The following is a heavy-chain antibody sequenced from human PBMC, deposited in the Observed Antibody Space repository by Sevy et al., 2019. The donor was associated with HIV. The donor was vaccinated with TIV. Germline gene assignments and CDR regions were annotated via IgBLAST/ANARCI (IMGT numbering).Heavy chain of an antibody. V-gene: IGHV3-33*01. CDR1: GFTFSSYG. J-gene: IGHJ4*02. Sequence: GGSLRLSCAASGFTFSSYGMHWVRQAPGKGLEWVAVIWYDGSNKYYADSVKGRFTISRDNSKNTLYLQMNSLRAEDTAVYYWARDTNYYDGSGSLDYWGQGTLVTVSS. CDR2: IWYDGSNK. D-gene: IGHD3-10*01. CDR3: ARDTNYYDGSGSLDY.